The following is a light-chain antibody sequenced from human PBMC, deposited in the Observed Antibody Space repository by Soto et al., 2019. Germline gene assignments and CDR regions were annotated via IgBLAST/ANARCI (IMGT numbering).Light chain of an antibody. CDR2: STN. V-gene: IGLV1-44*01. J-gene: IGLJ2*01. CDR3: AAWDDSLNGEVV. CDR1: SSNIGSNS. Sequence: QPVLTQPPSASGTPGQRVTISCSGSSSNIGSNSVNWYQQLPGTAPKLLIYSTNQRPSGVPDRFSGSKSDTSASLAISGLXXXDXXXYYCAAWDDSLNGEVVFGGGTKVTVL.